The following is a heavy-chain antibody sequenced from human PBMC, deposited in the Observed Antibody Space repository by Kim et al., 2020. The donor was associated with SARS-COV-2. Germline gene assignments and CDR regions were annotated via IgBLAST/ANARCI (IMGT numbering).Heavy chain of an antibody. CDR3: AKDVCGSGYYLDY. J-gene: IGHJ4*02. Sequence: EAVKGRFTISGDNSRNTRYLQMNSLRAEDTAVYYCAKDVCGSGYYLDYWGQGTLVTVSS. D-gene: IGHD3-3*01. V-gene: IGHV3-30*02.